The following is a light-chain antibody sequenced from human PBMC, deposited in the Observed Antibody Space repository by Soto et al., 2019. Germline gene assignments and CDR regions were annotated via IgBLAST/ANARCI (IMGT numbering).Light chain of an antibody. J-gene: IGKJ2*01. CDR3: QQYYTTPLT. Sequence: DIVMTQSPDSLAVSLGERATINCKSSQSVLYSSSNKNYLAWYQQKPGQPPNLLIYWASTRESGVPDRFSGRGSGTDFTLTISSLQAEDGAVYYCQQYYTTPLTFGQGTKLEIK. CDR2: WAS. CDR1: QSVLYSSSNKNY. V-gene: IGKV4-1*01.